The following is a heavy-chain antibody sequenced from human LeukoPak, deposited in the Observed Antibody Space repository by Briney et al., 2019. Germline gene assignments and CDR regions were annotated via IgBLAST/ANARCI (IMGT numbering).Heavy chain of an antibody. CDR1: GGSISSSSYY. CDR2: IYYSGST. J-gene: IGHJ4*02. CDR3: ARHIGEKALLRYFDWDRGFDH. Sequence: SETLSLTCTVSGGSISSSSYYWGWIRQPPGKGLEGIGSIYYSGSTNYNPSLKSRVTISVDTSKNQFSLKLSSVTAADTAVYYCARHIGEKALLRYFDWDRGFDHWGQGTLVTVSS. V-gene: IGHV4-39*01. D-gene: IGHD3-9*01.